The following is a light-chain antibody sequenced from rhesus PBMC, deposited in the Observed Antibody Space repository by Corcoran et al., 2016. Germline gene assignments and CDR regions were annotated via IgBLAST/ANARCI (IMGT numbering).Light chain of an antibody. CDR2: KAS. V-gene: IGKV1-22*01. Sequence: DIQMTQSPSSLSASVGDTVTITCRASQSISSWLDWYQQKPGKAPKLLKYKASSLQSGVPSRFSGSGSGTAFNLTISSLQPEDFATYYCLQYSSSPYSFGQGTKVEIK. J-gene: IGKJ2*01. CDR3: LQYSSSPYS. CDR1: QSISSW.